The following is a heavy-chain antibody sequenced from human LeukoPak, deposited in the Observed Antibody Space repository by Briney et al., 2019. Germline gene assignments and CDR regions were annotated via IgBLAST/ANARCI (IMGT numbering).Heavy chain of an antibody. Sequence: PGGSLRLSCAASGFTFSSYWMHWVRQAPGKGLVWVSRINSDGSSTNYADSVEGRFTISRDNAKNTLYLQMNSLRAEDTAVYYCARGVGGDSRFDPWGQGTLVTVSS. D-gene: IGHD1-26*01. J-gene: IGHJ5*02. CDR1: GFTFSSYW. V-gene: IGHV3-74*01. CDR3: ARGVGGDSRFDP. CDR2: INSDGSST.